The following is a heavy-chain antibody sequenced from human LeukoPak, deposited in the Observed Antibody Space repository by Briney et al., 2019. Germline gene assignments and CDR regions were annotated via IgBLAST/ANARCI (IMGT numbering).Heavy chain of an antibody. V-gene: IGHV3-48*01. CDR3: AKDISSSKSYYFDY. D-gene: IGHD6-13*01. Sequence: GGSLRLSCAASGFTFSSYSMNWVRQAPGKGLEWVSYISSSSTIYYADSVKGRFTISRDNSKNTLYLQMNSLRAEDTAVYYCAKDISSSKSYYFDYWGQGTLVTVSS. CDR1: GFTFSSYS. J-gene: IGHJ4*02. CDR2: ISSSSTI.